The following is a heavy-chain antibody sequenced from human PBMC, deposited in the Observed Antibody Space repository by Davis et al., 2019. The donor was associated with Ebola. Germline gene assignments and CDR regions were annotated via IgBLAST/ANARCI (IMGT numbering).Heavy chain of an antibody. Sequence: GGSLRLSCAASGFTVSNTYMSWVRQAPGKGLEWVAVLYSSTTSYADSVKGRFTISRDNSKNTLYLQMNGLRAEDTAVYYCAKEITPYCTTTGCNPFDSWGQGTLVTVSS. J-gene: IGHJ4*02. V-gene: IGHV3-53*01. CDR2: LYSSTT. CDR3: AKEITPYCTTTGCNPFDS. D-gene: IGHD2-2*01. CDR1: GFTVSNTY.